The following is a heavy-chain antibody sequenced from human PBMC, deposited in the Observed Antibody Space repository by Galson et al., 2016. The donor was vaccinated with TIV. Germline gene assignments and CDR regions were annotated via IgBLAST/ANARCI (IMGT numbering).Heavy chain of an antibody. J-gene: IGHJ4*02. Sequence: SVNVSCKASGYIFTTYYIHWVRQAPGQGLEWMGMLNPSGVTTSYAEKFQDRVTMSMDTSTSTFYMELSSLTSEDTAIYYCSREKYSGFGFWGQGTLVTVSS. CDR2: LNPSGVTT. D-gene: IGHD5-12*01. V-gene: IGHV1-46*01. CDR1: GYIFTTYY. CDR3: SREKYSGFGF.